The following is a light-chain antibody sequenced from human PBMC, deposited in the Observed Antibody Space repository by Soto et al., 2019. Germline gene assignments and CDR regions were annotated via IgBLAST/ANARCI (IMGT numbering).Light chain of an antibody. CDR2: GAS. CDR3: KQYGSSPVT. J-gene: IGKJ1*01. Sequence: EIVLTQSPGTLSLSPGERATLSCRASQSVRSSYLAWYQRKPGQAPRIVIYGASSRATGIPDRFSGGGSGTDFSLTISRMETEDLAVYYCKQYGSSPVTFDHGTKGDI. CDR1: QSVRSSY. V-gene: IGKV3-20*01.